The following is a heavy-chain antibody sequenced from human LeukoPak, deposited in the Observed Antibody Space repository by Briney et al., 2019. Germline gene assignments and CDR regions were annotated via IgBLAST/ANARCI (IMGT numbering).Heavy chain of an antibody. V-gene: IGHV1-18*01. D-gene: IGHD6-19*01. J-gene: IGHJ4*02. CDR1: GYTFTSYG. CDR2: ISAYNGNT. Sequence: ASVKVSCKASGYTFTSYGISWVRQAPGQGLEWMVWISAYNGNTNYAQKLQGRVTMTTDTSTSTAYMELRSLRSDDTAVYYCARDRGGYSSGWYVGNDYWGQGTLVTVSS. CDR3: ARDRGGYSSGWYVGNDY.